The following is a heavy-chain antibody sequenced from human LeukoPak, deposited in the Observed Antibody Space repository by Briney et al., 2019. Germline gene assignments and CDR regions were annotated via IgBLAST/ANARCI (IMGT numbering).Heavy chain of an antibody. Sequence: GGSLRLSCVTSGXTFSSYWMTWVRQAPGKGLEWVANINQDGHEKNYVDSVKGRFTISRDNPKNSLYLQMNSLRAEDTAVYFCVRDMDVWAQGTTVTVSS. CDR1: GXTFSSYW. J-gene: IGHJ6*02. CDR3: VRDMDV. V-gene: IGHV3-7*05. CDR2: INQDGHEK.